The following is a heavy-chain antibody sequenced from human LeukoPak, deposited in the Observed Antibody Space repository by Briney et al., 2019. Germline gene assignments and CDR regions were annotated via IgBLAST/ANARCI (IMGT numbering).Heavy chain of an antibody. CDR3: ARDAGYCSGGSCYSGAFDY. J-gene: IGHJ4*02. D-gene: IGHD2-15*01. CDR2: ISSSGSTI. Sequence: PGGSLRLSCAASRFTFSSYEMNWVRQAPGKGLEWVSYISSSGSTIYYADSVKGRFTISRDNSKNTLYLQMNSLRAEDTAVYYCARDAGYCSGGSCYSGAFDYWGQGTLVTVSS. V-gene: IGHV3-48*03. CDR1: RFTFSSYE.